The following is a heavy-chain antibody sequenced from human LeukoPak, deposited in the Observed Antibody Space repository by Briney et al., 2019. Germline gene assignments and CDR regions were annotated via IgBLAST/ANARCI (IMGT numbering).Heavy chain of an antibody. CDR1: GFTFSSYG. V-gene: IGHV3-30*18. CDR3: AKGVWSSGLDAFDI. CDR2: VSDDGSNK. J-gene: IGHJ3*02. D-gene: IGHD6-19*01. Sequence: GGSLRLSCAASGFTFSSYGMHWVRQAPGKGLEWVTVVSDDGSNKYFADSVKGRFSISRDNSKNTMYLQMNSLRAEDTAVYYCAKGVWSSGLDAFDIWGQGTMVTVSS.